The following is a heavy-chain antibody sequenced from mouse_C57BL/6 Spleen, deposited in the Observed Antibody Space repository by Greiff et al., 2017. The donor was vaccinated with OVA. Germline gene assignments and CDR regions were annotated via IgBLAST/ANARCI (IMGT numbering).Heavy chain of an antibody. Sequence: EVQLQQSGPALVKPGASVKMSCKASGYTFTSYVMHWVKQKPGQGLEWIGYIYPYNDGTKYNEKFKGKATLTSDKSSSTAYMELSSLTSEDSAVYYCARLNSACYAWFAYWGQGTLVTVSA. J-gene: IGHJ3*01. CDR2: IYPYNDGT. CDR1: GYTFTSYV. CDR3: ARLNSACYAWFAY. D-gene: IGHD6-1*01. V-gene: IGHV1-14*01.